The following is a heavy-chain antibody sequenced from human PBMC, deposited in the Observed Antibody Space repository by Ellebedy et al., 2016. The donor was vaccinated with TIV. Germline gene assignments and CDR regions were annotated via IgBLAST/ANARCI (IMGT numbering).Heavy chain of an antibody. Sequence: SETLSLTXTVSGGSISSYYWSWIRQHPGKGLEWIGYIYYSGSTYYNPSLKSRVTISVDTSKNQFSLKLSSVTAADTAVYYCARGSGTTVTNPNDYWGQGTLVTVSS. V-gene: IGHV4-59*06. J-gene: IGHJ4*02. CDR3: ARGSGTTVTNPNDY. CDR1: GGSISSYY. CDR2: IYYSGST. D-gene: IGHD4-17*01.